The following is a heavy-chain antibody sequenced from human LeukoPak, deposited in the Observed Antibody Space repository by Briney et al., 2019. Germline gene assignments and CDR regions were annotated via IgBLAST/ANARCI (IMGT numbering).Heavy chain of an antibody. CDR1: GGSISSSSYY. D-gene: IGHD3-22*01. CDR2: IYYSGST. V-gene: IGHV4-39*01. Sequence: SETLSLTCTVSGGSISSSSYYWGWIRQPPGKGLEWLGSIYYSGSTYYNPSLKSRVTISVDTSKNQFSLNLYSVTAADTAVFYCARSYYYDYRQIDYWGQGTLVTVSS. J-gene: IGHJ4*02. CDR3: ARSYYYDYRQIDY.